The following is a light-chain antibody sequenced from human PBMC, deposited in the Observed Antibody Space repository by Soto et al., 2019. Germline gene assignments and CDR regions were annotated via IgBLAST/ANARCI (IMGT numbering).Light chain of an antibody. V-gene: IGKV1-5*01. Sequence: DIQMTQSPSTLSASVGDRVTITCRASQSISTWLAWYQQKPGKAPKLLIYDASNLESGVPSRFSGSGFGTEFTLTISSLQPDDFATYYCQQYNSDETFGQGTKVDIK. CDR2: DAS. CDR1: QSISTW. CDR3: QQYNSDET. J-gene: IGKJ1*01.